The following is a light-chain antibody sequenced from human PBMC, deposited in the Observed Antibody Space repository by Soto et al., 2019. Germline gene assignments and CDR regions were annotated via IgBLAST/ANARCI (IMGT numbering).Light chain of an antibody. CDR2: EVN. CDR1: SSDVGGYNY. J-gene: IGLJ1*01. V-gene: IGLV2-14*01. Sequence: QSVLTQPASVSGSPGQSITISCTGTSSDVGGYNYVSWFQQHPGKAPQLLIYEVNNRPSGVSSRFSGSKSGNTASLTISGLQAEDEADYYCSSYTSSAPYVFGTGTKVTVL. CDR3: SSYTSSAPYV.